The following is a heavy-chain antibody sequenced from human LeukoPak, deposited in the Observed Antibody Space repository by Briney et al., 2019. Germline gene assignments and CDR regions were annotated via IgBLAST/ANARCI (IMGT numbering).Heavy chain of an antibody. Sequence: SETLSLTCTVSGGSVTKYYWHWIRQAPGKGLEWIGFIFHTGITNYNPSLKSRVTISVDTSKNQFSLKLTSVTAADTAVYYCARNGDYLGYWGQGTLVTVSS. CDR3: ARNGDYLGY. D-gene: IGHD4-17*01. J-gene: IGHJ4*02. CDR2: IFHTGIT. V-gene: IGHV4-59*02. CDR1: GGSVTKYY.